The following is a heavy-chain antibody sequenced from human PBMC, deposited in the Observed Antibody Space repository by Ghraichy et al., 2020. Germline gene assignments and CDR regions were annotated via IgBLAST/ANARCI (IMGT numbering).Heavy chain of an antibody. J-gene: IGHJ6*03. CDR3: AKAKNYYMDV. V-gene: IGHV3-48*01. CDR2: ISSSSSSI. CDR1: GFTFSSYS. Sequence: GGSLRLSCVASGFTFSSYSINWVRQAPGKGLEWVSYISSSSSSIYYADSVKGQFTISRDNAKNSLDLQMNSLRAEDTAVYYCAKAKNYYMDVWGKGTTVTVSS.